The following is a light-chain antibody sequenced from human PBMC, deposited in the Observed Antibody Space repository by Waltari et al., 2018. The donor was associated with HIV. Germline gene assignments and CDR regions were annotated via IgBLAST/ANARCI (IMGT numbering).Light chain of an antibody. CDR3: QQYYRTPHS. CDR2: WAS. Sequence: DIVMTQSPDSLAVSLGERATINCTSSQSVLYSSANRNYLAWYQHKPGQHPKLLMYWASTREAGVPDRFSGSGAGTDFTLTISSLQAADVAVYYCQQYYRTPHSFGQGTKVEIK. CDR1: QSVLYSSANRNY. V-gene: IGKV4-1*01. J-gene: IGKJ2*03.